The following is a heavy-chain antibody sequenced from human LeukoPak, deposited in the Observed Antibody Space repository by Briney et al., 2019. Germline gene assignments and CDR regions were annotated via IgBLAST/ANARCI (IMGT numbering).Heavy chain of an antibody. Sequence: SQTLPLTCTVSGGSISSGGYYWSWIRQHPGKGLEWIGYIYYSGSTYYNPSLKSRVTISVDTSKNQFSLKLSSVTAADTAVYYCARVPAPLEYCSSTSCRYYFDYWGQGTLVTVSS. J-gene: IGHJ4*02. CDR1: GGSISSGGYY. CDR2: IYYSGST. CDR3: ARVPAPLEYCSSTSCRYYFDY. D-gene: IGHD2-2*01. V-gene: IGHV4-31*03.